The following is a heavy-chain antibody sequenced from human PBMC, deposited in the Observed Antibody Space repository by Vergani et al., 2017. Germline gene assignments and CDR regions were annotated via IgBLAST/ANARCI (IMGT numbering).Heavy chain of an antibody. Sequence: EVQLVQSGAEVKKPGESLKISCKGSGYSFTSYWIGWVRQMPGKGLEWMGIIYPGDSDTRYSPSFQGQVTISAEKSISTAYLQWSSLKASDTAMYYCARLAYYDSSGYYYAEDYWGQGTLVTVSS. CDR2: IYPGDSDT. V-gene: IGHV5-51*01. CDR3: ARLAYYDSSGYYYAEDY. J-gene: IGHJ4*02. CDR1: GYSFTSYW. D-gene: IGHD3-22*01.